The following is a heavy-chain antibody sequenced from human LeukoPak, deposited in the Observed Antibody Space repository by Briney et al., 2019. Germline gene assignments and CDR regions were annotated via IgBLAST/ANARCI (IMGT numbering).Heavy chain of an antibody. CDR3: ARLLSGN. V-gene: IGHV3-23*01. D-gene: IGHD2-21*02. J-gene: IGHJ4*02. CDR1: GFTFSSYA. CDR2: INTGGDIT. Sequence: PGGSLRLSCAASGFTFSSYAMTWVRQAPGKGLEWVSVINTGGDITYYADSVKGRFTISRDNSKNTLYLQMNSLRAEDTAVYYCARLLSGNWGQGTLVTVSS.